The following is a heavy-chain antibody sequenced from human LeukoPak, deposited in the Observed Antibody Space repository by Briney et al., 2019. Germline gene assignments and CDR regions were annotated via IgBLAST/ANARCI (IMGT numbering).Heavy chain of an antibody. CDR1: GYSFTGYY. CDR2: IIPIFGTA. J-gene: IGHJ6*02. V-gene: IGHV1-69*13. Sequence: GASVKVSCKTSGYSFTGYYIHWVRQAPGQGLEWMGGIIPIFGTANYARKFQGRVTITADESTSTAYMELSSLRSEDTAVYYCARSGVHPYYYYGMDVWGQGTTVTVSS. CDR3: ARSGVHPYYYYGMDV. D-gene: IGHD3-10*01.